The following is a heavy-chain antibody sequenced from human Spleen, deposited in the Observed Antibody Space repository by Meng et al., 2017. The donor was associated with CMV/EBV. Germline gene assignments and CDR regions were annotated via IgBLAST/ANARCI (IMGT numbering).Heavy chain of an antibody. J-gene: IGHJ4*02. D-gene: IGHD4-17*01. CDR2: IKQDGSEK. CDR1: GFTFSDYW. CDR3: ARVVAVTTENRLFDY. Sequence: GGSLRLSCAASGFTFSDYWMSWVRQAPGEGLEWVANIKQDGSEKYYVDSVKGRFTISRDNAKNSLYLQMNSLRAEDTAVYYCARVVAVTTENRLFDYWGQGTLVTVSS. V-gene: IGHV3-7*01.